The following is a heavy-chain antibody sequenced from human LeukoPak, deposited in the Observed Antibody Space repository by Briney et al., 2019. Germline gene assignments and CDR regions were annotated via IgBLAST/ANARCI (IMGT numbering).Heavy chain of an antibody. J-gene: IGHJ4*02. CDR2: ISAYNGNT. CDR3: ARENSGTGTFGL. V-gene: IGHV1-18*01. D-gene: IGHD1-7*01. CDR1: GYTFTSYG. Sequence: ASVKVSFKASGYTFTSYGISWVRQAPGQGLEWMGWISAYNGNTNYAQKLQGRVTMTTDTSTSTAYMELRSLRSDDTAVYYCARENSGTGTFGLWGQGTLVTVSS.